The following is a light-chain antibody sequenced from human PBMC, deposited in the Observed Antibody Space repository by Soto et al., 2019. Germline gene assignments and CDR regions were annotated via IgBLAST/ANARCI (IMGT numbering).Light chain of an antibody. V-gene: IGKV3-20*01. Sequence: EIVLTQSPGALSLSPGATATLSCRASQNVGTRFIAWYQQRPGQAPRLLIYGTSNRATGIPDRFSGSGSGTDFTLTINRLQPEDFAVYHCQQYSGSLPLTFAQGTKVEMK. CDR3: QQYSGSLPLT. CDR2: GTS. CDR1: QNVGTRF. J-gene: IGKJ1*01.